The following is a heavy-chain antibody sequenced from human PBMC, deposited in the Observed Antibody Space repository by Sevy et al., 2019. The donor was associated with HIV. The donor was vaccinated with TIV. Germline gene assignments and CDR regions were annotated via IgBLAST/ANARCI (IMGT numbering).Heavy chain of an antibody. CDR1: GYKFTDYY. Sequence: ASVKVSCEAFGYKFTDYYIHWVRQAPGQGLEWMGWIESVSGDTNYAWRFEGRVTLTRDPSINTAYMELSRLTSDDTAIYFCARDVAPSGDNRFDHWGQGALVTVSS. CDR3: ARDVAPSGDNRFDH. CDR2: IESVSGDT. V-gene: IGHV1-2*02. J-gene: IGHJ4*02. D-gene: IGHD2-21*01.